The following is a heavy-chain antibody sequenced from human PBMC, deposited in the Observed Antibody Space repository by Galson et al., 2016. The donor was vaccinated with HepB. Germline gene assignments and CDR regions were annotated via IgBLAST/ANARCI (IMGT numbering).Heavy chain of an antibody. D-gene: IGHD1-26*01. J-gene: IGHJ5*02. CDR3: AHSLSTVGGFDP. Sequence: PALVKPTQTLTLTCTFSGFSLSPSEVAVGWIRQPPGKALEWLALIYWDDDKRYNASLESRLTVNKDTSKNQVVLKMTNMDPVDTGTYYCAHSLSTVGGFDPWGQGTLVTVSS. CDR1: GFSLSPSEVA. V-gene: IGHV2-5*02. CDR2: IYWDDDK.